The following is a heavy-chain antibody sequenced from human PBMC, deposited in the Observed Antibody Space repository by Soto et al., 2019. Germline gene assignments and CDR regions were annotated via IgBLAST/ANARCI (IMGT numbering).Heavy chain of an antibody. V-gene: IGHV4-31*03. CDR2: IYYSGST. J-gene: IGHJ4*02. Sequence: QVQLQESGPGLVKPSQTLSLTCTVSGGSISSGVYYWSWIRHHPAKGLEWIGYIYYSGSTYYNPSLKSRVTLSVDTSKNQFSLKLSSVTAADTAVYYCARDRSGYYSFDYWGQGTLVTVSS. D-gene: IGHD3-22*01. CDR1: GGSISSGVYY. CDR3: ARDRSGYYSFDY.